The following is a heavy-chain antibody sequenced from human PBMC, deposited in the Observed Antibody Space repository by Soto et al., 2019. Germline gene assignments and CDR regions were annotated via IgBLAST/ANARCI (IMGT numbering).Heavy chain of an antibody. CDR3: ARVVSRITRVREGDY. Sequence: QVQLVQSGAEVKKPGASVKVSCKASGYTFTSYGISWVRQAPGQGLEWMGWISAYNGNTNYSQKFQGRVTMTTDTPTSTAYMELRSLRSDDTAGYYCARVVSRITRVREGDYWGQGTLVTVSS. CDR1: GYTFTSYG. D-gene: IGHD3-10*01. V-gene: IGHV1-18*01. CDR2: ISAYNGNT. J-gene: IGHJ4*02.